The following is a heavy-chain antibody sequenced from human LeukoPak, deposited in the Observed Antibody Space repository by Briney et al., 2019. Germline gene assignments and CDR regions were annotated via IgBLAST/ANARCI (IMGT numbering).Heavy chain of an antibody. CDR3: AKGGGYEAQYYYYYLDV. D-gene: IGHD5-12*01. V-gene: IGHV3-30*02. CDR2: IYYDGSNK. CDR1: GFTFRSYG. J-gene: IGHJ6*03. Sequence: PGGSLRLSCAASGFTFRSYGMNWVRQAPGKGLEWVAFIYYDGSNKYYADSVKGRFTISRDNSKNTLYLQMKSLRAEDTAVYYCAKGGGYEAQYYYYYLDVWGKGTTVTISS.